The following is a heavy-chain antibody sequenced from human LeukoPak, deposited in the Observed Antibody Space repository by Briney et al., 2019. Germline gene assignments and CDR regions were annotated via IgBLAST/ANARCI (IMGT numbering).Heavy chain of an antibody. J-gene: IGHJ3*01. D-gene: IGHD5-12*01. CDR1: GFSFSNWA. V-gene: IGHV3-23*01. CDR2: FTRNDETT. Sequence: GGSLRLSCAASGFSFSNWAMSWVRQAPGKGLEWVSGFTRNDETTSYADSVKGRFTISRDNSKNTLYLQMSSLRGEDTAVYYCTRDSGYNAFVWGQGTMVTVSS. CDR3: TRDSGYNAFV.